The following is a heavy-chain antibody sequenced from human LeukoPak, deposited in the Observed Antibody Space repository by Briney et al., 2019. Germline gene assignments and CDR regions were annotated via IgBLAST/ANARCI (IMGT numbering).Heavy chain of an antibody. CDR2: IIPILGIA. V-gene: IGHV1-69*02. D-gene: IGHD4-17*01. Sequence: ASVKVSCKASGGTFSSYTISWVRQAPGQGLEWMGRIIPILGIANYAHKFQGRVTITADKSTSTTYMELSSLRSEDTAVYYCASIGATVSGLLDYWGQGTLVTVSS. J-gene: IGHJ4*02. CDR3: ASIGATVSGLLDY. CDR1: GGTFSSYT.